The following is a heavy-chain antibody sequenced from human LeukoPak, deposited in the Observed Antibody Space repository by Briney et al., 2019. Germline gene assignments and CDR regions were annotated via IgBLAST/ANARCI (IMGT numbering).Heavy chain of an antibody. CDR3: ARDTDTEYGMDV. V-gene: IGHV1-18*01. CDR2: ISAYNGNT. CDR1: GYTFTSYG. Sequence: ASVTVSCKASGYTFTSYGISWARQAPGQGLEWMGWISAYNGNTNYAQKLQGRVTMTTDTSTSTAYMELRSLRSDDTAVYYCARDTDTEYGMDVWGQGTTVTVSS. J-gene: IGHJ6*02. D-gene: IGHD1-14*01.